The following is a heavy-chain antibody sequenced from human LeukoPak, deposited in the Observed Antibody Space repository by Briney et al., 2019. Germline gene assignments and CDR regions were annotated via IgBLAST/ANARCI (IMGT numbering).Heavy chain of an antibody. V-gene: IGHV3-64*02. D-gene: IGHD2-8*01. CDR1: GFTFDDYG. CDR3: ARVGDCTNAVCYDY. CDR2: ISTNGGTT. J-gene: IGHJ4*02. Sequence: GGSLRLSCEASGFTFDDYGMHWVRQAPGKGLEYVAAISTNGGTTYYADSVKGRFTISRDNSKNTLYLQMGSLGPDDTAVYYCARVGDCTNAVCYDYWGQGTLVTVSS.